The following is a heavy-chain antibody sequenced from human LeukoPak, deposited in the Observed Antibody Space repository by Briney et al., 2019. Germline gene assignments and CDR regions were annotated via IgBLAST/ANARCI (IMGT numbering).Heavy chain of an antibody. D-gene: IGHD2-21*02. CDR3: VRDLTARNYFDS. CDR2: IGGGHDVE. Sequence: PGGSLRLSCAASAFTFNTYWMHWVRQVPGRGLEWVSSIGGGHDVEHYADSAKGRFTISRDDAKKLVFLQMNTLRVEDTAIYYCVRDLTARNYFDSWGQGTLVTVSS. CDR1: AFTFNTYW. J-gene: IGHJ4*02. V-gene: IGHV3-21*01.